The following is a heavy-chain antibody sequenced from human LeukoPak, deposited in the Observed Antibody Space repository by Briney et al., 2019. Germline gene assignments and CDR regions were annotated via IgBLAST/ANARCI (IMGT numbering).Heavy chain of an antibody. CDR3: ARGQGLWSSGYSYGPFDY. V-gene: IGHV4-34*01. CDR2: INHSGST. CDR1: GFTFTKYA. D-gene: IGHD5-18*01. J-gene: IGHJ4*02. Sequence: GSLRLSCAASGFTFTKYAMSWIRQPPGKGLEWIGEINHSGSTNYNPSLKSRVTISVDTSKNQFSLKLSSVTAADTAVYYCARGQGLWSSGYSYGPFDYWGQGTLVTVSS.